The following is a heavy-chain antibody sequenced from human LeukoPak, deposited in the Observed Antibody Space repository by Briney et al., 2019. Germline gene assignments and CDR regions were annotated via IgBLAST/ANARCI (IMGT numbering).Heavy chain of an antibody. CDR3: ARAKFYYDILTGYYNGWFDP. Sequence: SETLSLTCTVSGYSISSGYYWGWIRQPPGKGLEWIGSIYHSGSTYYNPSLKSRVTISVDTSKNQFSLKLSSVTAADTAVYYCARAKFYYDILTGYYNGWFDPWGQGTLVTVSS. J-gene: IGHJ5*02. CDR1: GYSISSGYY. CDR2: IYHSGST. D-gene: IGHD3-9*01. V-gene: IGHV4-38-2*02.